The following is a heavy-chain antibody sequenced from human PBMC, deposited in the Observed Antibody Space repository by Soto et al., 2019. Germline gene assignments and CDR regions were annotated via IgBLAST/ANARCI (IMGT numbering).Heavy chain of an antibody. J-gene: IGHJ3*02. D-gene: IGHD3-16*01. CDR3: ARVGHDGGGAFDI. Sequence: GGPLRLSCAGSGFTFGYSYMSWVRQAPGKVLEWVSYISSSSSTIYYADSVKGRFTISRDNAKNSLYLQMNSLRDEDTAVYYCARVGHDGGGAFDIWGQGTMVTVSS. CDR2: ISSSSSTI. V-gene: IGHV3-48*02. CDR1: GFTFGYSY.